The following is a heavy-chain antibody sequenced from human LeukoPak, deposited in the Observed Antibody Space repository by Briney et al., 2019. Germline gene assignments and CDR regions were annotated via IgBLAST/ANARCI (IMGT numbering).Heavy chain of an antibody. CDR1: GFTFSSYW. CDR3: ARASGYSYGSDAFDI. J-gene: IGHJ3*02. V-gene: IGHV3-7*01. Sequence: GGSLRLSCAASGFTFSSYWMSWVRQAPGKGLEWVANIKQDGSEKYYVDSVKGRFTISSDNAKNSLYLQMNSLRAEDTAVYYCARASGYSYGSDAFDIWGQGTMVTVSS. D-gene: IGHD5-18*01. CDR2: IKQDGSEK.